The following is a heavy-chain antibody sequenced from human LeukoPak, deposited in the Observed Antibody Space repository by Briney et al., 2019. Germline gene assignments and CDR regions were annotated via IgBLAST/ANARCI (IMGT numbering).Heavy chain of an antibody. CDR1: GYTFIGYY. V-gene: IGHV1-2*02. D-gene: IGHD1-1*01. Sequence: GASVKVSCKASGYTFIGYYMHWVRQAPGQGLEWMGWIHPNSGDTKYAQKFQGRVTMTRDTSVNTVYMEVSRLRSDDTALYYCARGRDTSGMTPPLGYWGQGTLVTVSS. CDR2: IHPNSGDT. CDR3: ARGRDTSGMTPPLGY. J-gene: IGHJ4*02.